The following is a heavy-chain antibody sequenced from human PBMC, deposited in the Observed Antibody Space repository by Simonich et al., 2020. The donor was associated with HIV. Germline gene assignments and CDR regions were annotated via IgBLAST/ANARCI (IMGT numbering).Heavy chain of an antibody. J-gene: IGHJ4*02. Sequence: EYGGGLVQPGGSLKLSCAASGFTFSGSSMHWVPQASGKGLEWIGRIRSKANSYATTYAASVKGRFTISRDDSKNTAYLQMNSLKTEDTAVYYCSRQIVGATTAGYWGQGTLVTVSS. CDR1: GFTFSGSS. V-gene: IGHV3-73*02. CDR2: IRSKANSYAT. CDR3: SRQIVGATTAGY. D-gene: IGHD1-26*01.